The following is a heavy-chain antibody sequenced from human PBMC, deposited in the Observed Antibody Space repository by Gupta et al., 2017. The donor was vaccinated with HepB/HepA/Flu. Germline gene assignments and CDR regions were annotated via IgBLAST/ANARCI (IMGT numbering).Heavy chain of an antibody. CDR2: INPSGGST. CDR3: ARAATRRWLRMADFDY. V-gene: IGHV1-46*01. Sequence: QVQLVQSGAEVKKPGASVKVSCKASGYTFTSYYMHWVRQAPGQGLEWMGIINPSGGSTSYAQKFQGRVTMTRDTSTSTVYMELSSLRSEDTAVYYCARAATRRWLRMADFDYWGQGTLVTVSS. J-gene: IGHJ4*02. CDR1: GYTFTSYY. D-gene: IGHD5-24*01.